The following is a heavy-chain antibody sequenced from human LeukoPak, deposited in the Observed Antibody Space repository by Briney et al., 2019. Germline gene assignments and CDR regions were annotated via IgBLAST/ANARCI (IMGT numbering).Heavy chain of an antibody. CDR2: ISGSGGST. CDR3: ASGGSSGSGGYFDY. V-gene: IGHV3-23*01. D-gene: IGHD6-19*01. CDR1: RFTFGSFD. J-gene: IGHJ4*02. Sequence: HAGGSLRLSCAASRFTFGSFDMHWVRQAPGKGLEWVSAISGSGGSTYYADSVKGRFTISRDNSKNTLYLQMNSLRAEDTAVYYCASGGSSGSGGYFDYWGQGTLVTVSS.